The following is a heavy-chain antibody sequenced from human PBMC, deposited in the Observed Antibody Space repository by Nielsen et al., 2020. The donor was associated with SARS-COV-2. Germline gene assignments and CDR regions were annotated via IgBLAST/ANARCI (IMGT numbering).Heavy chain of an antibody. J-gene: IGHJ4*02. Sequence: SETLSLTCTVSGGSISSYYWSWIRQPPGKGLEWIGYIYYSGSTYYNPSLKSRVTISVDTSKNQFSLKLSSVTAADTAVYYCARVNYALDFDYWGQGTLVTVSS. V-gene: IGHV4-59*01. CDR2: IYYSGST. CDR3: ARVNYALDFDY. D-gene: IGHD1-7*01. CDR1: GGSISSYY.